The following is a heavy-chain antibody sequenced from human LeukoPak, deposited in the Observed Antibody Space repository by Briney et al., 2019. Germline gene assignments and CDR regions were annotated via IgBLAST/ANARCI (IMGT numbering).Heavy chain of an antibody. CDR1: GGSFSGYY. Sequence: KPSETLSLTCAVYGGSFSGYYWSWIRQPPGKGLEWIGEINHSGSTNYNPSLKSRVTISVDTSKNQFSLKLSSVTAADTAVYYCARGHAGSVVPAAVNWFDPWGRGTLVTVSS. V-gene: IGHV4-34*01. J-gene: IGHJ5*02. CDR2: INHSGST. CDR3: ARGHAGSVVPAAVNWFDP. D-gene: IGHD2-2*01.